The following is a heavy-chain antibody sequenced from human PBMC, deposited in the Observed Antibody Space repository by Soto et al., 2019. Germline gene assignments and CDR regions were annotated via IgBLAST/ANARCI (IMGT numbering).Heavy chain of an antibody. CDR3: AKEHTGSYYYYYGMDV. Sequence: GSLRLSCAASGFTFSSYGMHWVRQAPGKGLEWVAVISYDGSNKYYADSVKGRFTISRDNSKNTLYLQMNSLRAEDTAVYYCAKEHTGSYYYYYGMDVWGQGTTVTV. CDR1: GFTFSSYG. CDR2: ISYDGSNK. J-gene: IGHJ6*02. D-gene: IGHD3-10*01. V-gene: IGHV3-30*18.